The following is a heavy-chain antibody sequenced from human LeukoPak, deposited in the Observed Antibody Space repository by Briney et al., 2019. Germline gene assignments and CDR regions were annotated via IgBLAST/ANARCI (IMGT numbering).Heavy chain of an antibody. CDR2: IYPGDSDT. CDR1: GYIFTNYW. CDR3: ARLIGSGSYYNTYFDS. Sequence: GESLKISCKGSGYIFTNYWIAWVRQMPGKGLEWMGIIYPGDSDTRYSPPFQGQVTISADKSISTAYLQWSSLKASDTAMYYCARLIGSGSYYNTYFDSWGQGTLVTVSS. J-gene: IGHJ4*02. D-gene: IGHD3-10*01. V-gene: IGHV5-51*01.